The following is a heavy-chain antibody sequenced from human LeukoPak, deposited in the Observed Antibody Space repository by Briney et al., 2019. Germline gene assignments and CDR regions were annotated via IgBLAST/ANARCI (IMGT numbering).Heavy chain of an antibody. V-gene: IGHV3-23*01. Sequence: GGSLRLSCPASGFTFSTYVMNWVRQAPGKGLEWVSAIGASDGTTFYADSARGRFAISRDDSKNTLFLDTHSLRAEDTALYYCTKRVDGSGTYYIDYWGQGTLVTVPS. CDR2: IGASDGTT. CDR1: GFTFSTYV. D-gene: IGHD3-10*01. CDR3: TKRVDGSGTYYIDY. J-gene: IGHJ4*02.